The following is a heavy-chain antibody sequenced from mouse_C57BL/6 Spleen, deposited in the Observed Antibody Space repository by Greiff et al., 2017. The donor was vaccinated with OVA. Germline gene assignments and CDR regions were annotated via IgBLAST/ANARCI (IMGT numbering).Heavy chain of an antibody. Sequence: VQLQQPGAELVRPGSSVKLSCKASGYTFTSYWMHWVKQRPIQGLEWIGNIDPSDSETHYNQKFKDKATLTVDKSSSTAYMQRSSLTSEDSAVYYCARSDYYGSSFYFDYWGQGTTLTVSS. J-gene: IGHJ2*01. CDR3: ARSDYYGSSFYFDY. V-gene: IGHV1-52*01. D-gene: IGHD1-1*01. CDR2: IDPSDSET. CDR1: GYTFTSYW.